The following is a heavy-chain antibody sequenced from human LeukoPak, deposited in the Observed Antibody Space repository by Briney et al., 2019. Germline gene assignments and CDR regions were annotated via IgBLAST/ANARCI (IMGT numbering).Heavy chain of an antibody. D-gene: IGHD6-13*01. V-gene: IGHV3-33*01. Sequence: GGSLRLSCAASGFTSSNFGMHWVRQAPGEGLEWVAVIWYDGSNENYEDSVKGRFTISRDNSKNTLYLQMNSLRAEDTAVYYCARAESLAAAGTGYFDFWGQGTLVTVSS. CDR1: GFTSSNFG. J-gene: IGHJ4*02. CDR2: IWYDGSNE. CDR3: ARAESLAAAGTGYFDF.